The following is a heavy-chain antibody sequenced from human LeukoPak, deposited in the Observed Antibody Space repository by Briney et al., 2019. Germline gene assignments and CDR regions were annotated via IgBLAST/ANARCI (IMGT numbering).Heavy chain of an antibody. D-gene: IGHD6-13*01. CDR3: ARDLPPGAAGVTSPFDS. CDR2: TYHPSQWYH. Sequence: SQTLSLTCAISAPRASTNSAAWNRIRPSPPTALQPPGRTYHPSQWYHDHAVSVKSRITITPDTSKIQFSLQLRSVTPADTAVYYCARDLPPGAAGVTSPFDSWDQGTPVTVSA. J-gene: IGHJ4*02. CDR1: APRASTNSAA. V-gene: IGHV6-1*01.